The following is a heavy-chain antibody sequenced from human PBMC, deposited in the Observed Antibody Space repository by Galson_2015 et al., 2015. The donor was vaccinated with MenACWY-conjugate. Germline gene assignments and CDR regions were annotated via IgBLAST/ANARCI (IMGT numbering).Heavy chain of an antibody. CDR2: IRYDGSDE. CDR3: AKDFGGSYAAGH. V-gene: IGHV3-30*02. Sequence: SLRLSCATSGFIFDSYGMHWVRQAPGKGLEWVTFIRYDGSDEYYADSVRGRFTISRDNSKNIPYLQLNSLRPEDTAVYYCAKDFGGSYAAGHWGQGTLVTVSS. J-gene: IGHJ4*02. CDR1: GFIFDSYG. D-gene: IGHD1-26*01.